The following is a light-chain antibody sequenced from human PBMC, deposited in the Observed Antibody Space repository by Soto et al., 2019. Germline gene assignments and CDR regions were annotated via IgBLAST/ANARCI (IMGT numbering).Light chain of an antibody. CDR2: DAS. CDR3: QQYDAWPPT. J-gene: IGKJ1*01. V-gene: IGKV3-15*01. CDR1: QSVSNK. Sequence: EIVMTQSPATVSVSPGERVTLSCRASQSVSNKLAWYQQKPGQAPRLLIYDASGRAGSVPARLSGSGSGTEFTLTISSLQSEDFEVYFCQQYDAWPPTSGQGPKVDIX.